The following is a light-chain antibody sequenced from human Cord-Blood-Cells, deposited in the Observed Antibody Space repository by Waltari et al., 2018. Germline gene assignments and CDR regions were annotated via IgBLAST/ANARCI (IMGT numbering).Light chain of an antibody. CDR3: QQYNNWPPLYT. J-gene: IGKJ2*01. V-gene: IGKV3-15*01. CDR2: GAS. Sequence: EILMTQCPATQSVSPGERATLSCRASQSVSSNLAWYQQKPGQAPRLLIYGASTRSTGIPARFSGSGSGTEFTLTISSLQSEDFAVYYCQQYNNWPPLYTFGQGTKLEIK. CDR1: QSVSSN.